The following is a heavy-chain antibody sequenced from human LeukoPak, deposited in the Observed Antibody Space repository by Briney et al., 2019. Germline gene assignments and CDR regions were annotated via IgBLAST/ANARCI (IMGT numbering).Heavy chain of an antibody. CDR1: GGTFSSYG. Sequence: PGGSLRLSCAASGGTFSSYGMHWVRQAPGKGLEWVAFIRYDESKEYYADSVKGRFSISRDNSKNTLYLQMNSLRLEDTAVYHCAKDYLVEAQRVYYFDYWGQGTLVTVSS. J-gene: IGHJ4*02. CDR3: AKDYLVEAQRVYYFDY. D-gene: IGHD1-26*01. CDR2: IRYDESKE. V-gene: IGHV3-30*02.